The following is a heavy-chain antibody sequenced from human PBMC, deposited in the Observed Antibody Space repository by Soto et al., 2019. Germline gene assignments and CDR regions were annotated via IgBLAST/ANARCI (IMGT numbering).Heavy chain of an antibody. V-gene: IGHV4-39*01. J-gene: IGHJ4*02. CDR1: GDSIGTTHSY. Sequence: SETLSVTCTVSGDSIGTTHSYWAWIRQSPGKGLEWIGNIHYSGSTYYMPSLRSRVTLSVDTSKNQFSLRLTSVTAEDTAVYYCARHEGNGNVWPLDYWGQGILVTVSS. D-gene: IGHD2-8*01. CDR3: ARHEGNGNVWPLDY. CDR2: IHYSGST.